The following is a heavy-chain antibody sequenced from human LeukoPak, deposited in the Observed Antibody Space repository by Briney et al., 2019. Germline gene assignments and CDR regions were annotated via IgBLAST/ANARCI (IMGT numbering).Heavy chain of an antibody. J-gene: IGHJ4*02. CDR1: GGSISSYY. CDR3: ARGSGYSYWFYGY. V-gene: IGHV4-59*08. CDR2: IYYSGST. Sequence: PSETLSLTCTVSGGSISSYYWSWIRQPPGKGLEWIGYIYYSGSTNYNPSLKSRVTISVDTSKNQFSLKLSSVTAADTAVYYCARGSGYSYWFYGYWGQGTLVTVSS. D-gene: IGHD5-18*01.